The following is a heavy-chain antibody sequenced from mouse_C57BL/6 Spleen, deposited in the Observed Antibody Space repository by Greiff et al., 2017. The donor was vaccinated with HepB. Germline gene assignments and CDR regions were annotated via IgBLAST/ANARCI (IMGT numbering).Heavy chain of an antibody. CDR3: ARSDYDGTG. CDR2: IYPGDGDT. D-gene: IGHD2-4*01. CDR1: GYAFSSSW. J-gene: IGHJ2*01. Sequence: QVQLKQSGPELVKPGASVKISCKASGYAFSSSWMNWVKQRPGKGLEWIGRIYPGDGDTNYNGKFKGKATLTEDKSSSTAYMQLSSLTSEDSAVYFCARSDYDGTGWGQGTTLTVSS. V-gene: IGHV1-82*01.